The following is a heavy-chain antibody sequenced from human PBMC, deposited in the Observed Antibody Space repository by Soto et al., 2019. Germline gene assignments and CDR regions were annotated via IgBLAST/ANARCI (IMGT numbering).Heavy chain of an antibody. Sequence: GASVKVSCKVSGYTLTELSMHWVRQAPGKGLEWMGGFDPEDGETIYAQKFQGRVTMTEDTSTDTAYMELSSLRSEDTAVYYCATDGHGVQTPYYFDYWGQGTLVTVSS. J-gene: IGHJ4*02. V-gene: IGHV1-24*01. CDR1: GYTLTELS. D-gene: IGHD3-10*01. CDR3: ATDGHGVQTPYYFDY. CDR2: FDPEDGET.